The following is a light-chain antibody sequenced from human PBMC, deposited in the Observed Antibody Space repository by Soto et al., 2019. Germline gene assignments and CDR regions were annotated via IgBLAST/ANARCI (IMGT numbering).Light chain of an antibody. J-gene: IGKJ5*01. CDR3: QLYGSSPPRYT. CDR2: AAS. CDR1: QSVSSNY. V-gene: IGKV3-20*01. Sequence: EIVLTQSPGTLYLSPGERATLSCRASQSVSSNYLAWYQQKRGQAPRLLIYAASARATGIPDRFSGSGSGTDFTLTISRLEPEDFVVYFCQLYGSSPPRYTFGQGTRLEIK.